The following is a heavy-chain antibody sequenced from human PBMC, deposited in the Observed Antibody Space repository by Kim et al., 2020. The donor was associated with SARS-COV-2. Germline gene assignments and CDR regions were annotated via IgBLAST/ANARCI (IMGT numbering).Heavy chain of an antibody. CDR3: ARAPQQLVTWFDP. Sequence: NPALKSRVTISVDTSKNRFSLKLSSVAAADTAVYYCARAPQQLVTWFDPWGQGTLVTVSS. V-gene: IGHV4-34*01. J-gene: IGHJ5*02. D-gene: IGHD6-13*01.